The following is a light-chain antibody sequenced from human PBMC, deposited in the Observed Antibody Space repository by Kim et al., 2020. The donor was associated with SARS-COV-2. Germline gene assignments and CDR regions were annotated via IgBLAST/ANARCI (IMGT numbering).Light chain of an antibody. CDR3: SAWDSSLSAWV. V-gene: IGLV10-54*01. CDR2: GNG. J-gene: IGLJ3*02. Sequence: CTGNSNNVGNQGAAWLQQHQGHPPKLVSYGNGNRPSGISGRLSASRSGNTAFLTIAGLQVEDEADYYCSAWDSSLSAWVFGGGTRLTVL. CDR1: SNNVGNQG.